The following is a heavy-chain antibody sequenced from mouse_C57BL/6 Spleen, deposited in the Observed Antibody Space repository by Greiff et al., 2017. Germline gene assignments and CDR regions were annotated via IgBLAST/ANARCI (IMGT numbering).Heavy chain of an antibody. Sequence: QVQLQQSGPELVKPGASVKLSCKASGYTFTSYDINWVKQRPGQGLEWIGRIYPRDGSTKYNEKFKGKATLTVDTSSSTAYMGLHSLTSEDSSFYICARERRSTVGYFGVWGTGTTVTASS. CDR1: GYTFTSYD. V-gene: IGHV1-85*01. J-gene: IGHJ1*03. CDR3: ARERRSTVGYFGV. CDR2: IYPRDGST. D-gene: IGHD1-1*01.